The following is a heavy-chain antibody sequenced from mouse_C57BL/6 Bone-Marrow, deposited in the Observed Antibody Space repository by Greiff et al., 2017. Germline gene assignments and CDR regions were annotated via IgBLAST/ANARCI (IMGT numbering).Heavy chain of an antibody. J-gene: IGHJ4*01. CDR3: ARCYGDGYAKDY. V-gene: IGHV1-39*01. CDR2: INPNYGTT. D-gene: IGHD2-13*01. CDR1: GYSFTDYY. Sequence: EVQLQQSGPELVKPGASVKLSCKASGYSFTDYYMNWVKQSNGKSLEWIGVINPNYGTTSYNQKFKGKATLTVDTSSSTAYMQLNSLTSEDSAVYCGARCYGDGYAKDYWGQGTSVTVSS.